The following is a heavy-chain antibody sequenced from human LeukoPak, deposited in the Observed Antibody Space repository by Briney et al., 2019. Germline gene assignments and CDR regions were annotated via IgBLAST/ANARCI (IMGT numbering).Heavy chain of an antibody. D-gene: IGHD2-2*02. CDR1: GYTFTGYY. Sequence: ASVKVSCKASGYTFTGYYMHWVRQAPGQGPEWMRWINPNSGGTNYAQKFQGRVTMTRDTSISTAYMELSRLRSDDTAVYYCARIDCSSTNCYKFDPWGQGTLVTVSS. CDR2: INPNSGGT. CDR3: ARIDCSSTNCYKFDP. J-gene: IGHJ5*02. V-gene: IGHV1-2*02.